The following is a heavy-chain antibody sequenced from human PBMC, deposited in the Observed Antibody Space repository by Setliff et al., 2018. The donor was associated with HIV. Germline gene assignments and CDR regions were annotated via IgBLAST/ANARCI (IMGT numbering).Heavy chain of an antibody. V-gene: IGHV3-74*03. CDR2: ISPDGSST. CDR3: ATDIVATLDY. D-gene: IGHD5-12*01. J-gene: IGHJ4*02. Sequence: PGGSLRLSCAASGFTFSNNWIHWVRQTAEKGLVWVSRISPDGSSTMYADSVKGRFTISRDNAKNTVYLQMNSLRAEDTAVYYCATDIVATLDYWGQGTLVTVSS. CDR1: GFTFSNNW.